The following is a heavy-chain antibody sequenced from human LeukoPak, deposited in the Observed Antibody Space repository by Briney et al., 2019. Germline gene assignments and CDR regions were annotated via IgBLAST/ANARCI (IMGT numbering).Heavy chain of an antibody. J-gene: IGHJ3*01. V-gene: IGHV3-53*01. CDR3: AKSPSLQAFDV. CDR1: GFTVSSNY. CDR2: IYSGGST. Sequence: GGSLRLSCAASGFTVSSNYMSWVRQAPGKGLEWVSVIYSGGSTYYADSVKGRFTISRDYSKNTVYLQMNSLRAEDTALYYCAKSPSLQAFDVWGQGTMVSVSS.